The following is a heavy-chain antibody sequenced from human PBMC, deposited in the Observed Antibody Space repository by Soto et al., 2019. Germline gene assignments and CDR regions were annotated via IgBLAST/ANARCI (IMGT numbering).Heavy chain of an antibody. CDR1: GYTFTSYG. Sequence: QVQLVQSGAEVKKPGASVKVSCKASGYTFTSYGISWVRQAPGQGLEWMGWISGYDGNTNYAQKLQGRVTVTTDTSTSTAYMELRSLRSDDTDVYYCARSRPYSSGWEPSDYWGQGTLVTVSS. V-gene: IGHV1-18*01. CDR2: ISGYDGNT. J-gene: IGHJ4*02. D-gene: IGHD6-19*01. CDR3: ARSRPYSSGWEPSDY.